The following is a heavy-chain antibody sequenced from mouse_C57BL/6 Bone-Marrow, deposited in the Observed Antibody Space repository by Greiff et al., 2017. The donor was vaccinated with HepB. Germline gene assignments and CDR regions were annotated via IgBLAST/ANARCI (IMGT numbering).Heavy chain of an antibody. CDR3: ARGATVVADYWYFEV. CDR2: IHPNSGST. J-gene: IGHJ1*03. CDR1: GYTFTSYW. D-gene: IGHD1-1*01. V-gene: IGHV1-64*01. Sequence: QVQLQQPGAELVKPGASVKLSCKASGYTFTSYWMHWVKQRPGQGLEWIGMIHPNSGSTNYNEKFKSKATLTVDKSSSTAYMQLSSLTSEDSAVYYCARGATVVADYWYFEVRGTGTTVTVSS.